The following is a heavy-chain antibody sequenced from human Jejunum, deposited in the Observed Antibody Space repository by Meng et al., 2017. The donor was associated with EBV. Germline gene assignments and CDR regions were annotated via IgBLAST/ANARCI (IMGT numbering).Heavy chain of an antibody. CDR1: GFTFTSYA. CDR2: INAGSGYT. Sequence: QVKLCKVGAEVNTPGASVKVSCKASGFTFTSYAMHWVRQAPGQRLGWMGWINAGSGYTRYSQKFQGRVTITRDTSASIVYMELSSLRSEDTAVYFCARESGSELEQPNYNWFGPWGQGTLVTVSS. CDR3: ARESGSELEQPNYNWFGP. D-gene: IGHD1/OR15-1a*01. J-gene: IGHJ5*02. V-gene: IGHV1-3*01.